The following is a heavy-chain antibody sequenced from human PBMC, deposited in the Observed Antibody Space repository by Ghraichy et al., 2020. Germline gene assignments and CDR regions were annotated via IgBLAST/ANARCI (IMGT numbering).Heavy chain of an antibody. D-gene: IGHD3-9*01. CDR3: AREGGDDWLTTPDH. Sequence: GESLRLSCAASGFTFSDHYMSWIRQAPGKGLEWVSYISWRGETIYYADSVKGRFTISRDNAKKSLYLQMNSLRAEDTAVYYCAREGGDDWLTTPDHWGQGTLVTVSS. J-gene: IGHJ4*02. CDR2: ISWRGETI. CDR1: GFTFSDHY. V-gene: IGHV3-11*01.